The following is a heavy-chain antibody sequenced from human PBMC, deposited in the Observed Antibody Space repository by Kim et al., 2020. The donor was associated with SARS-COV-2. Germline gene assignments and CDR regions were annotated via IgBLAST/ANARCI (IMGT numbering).Heavy chain of an antibody. D-gene: IGHD3-10*01. V-gene: IGHV1-3*01. CDR3: AREWVGDYYGSGSGWFDP. J-gene: IGHJ5*02. Sequence: GRVTITKDTSASTAYMELSSLRSEDTAVYYCAREWVGDYYGSGSGWFDPWGQGTLVTVSS.